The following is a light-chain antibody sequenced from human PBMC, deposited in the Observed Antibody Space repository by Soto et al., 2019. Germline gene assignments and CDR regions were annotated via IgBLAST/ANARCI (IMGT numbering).Light chain of an antibody. CDR3: QSADSSGTSRV. Sequence: SYELTQPPSVSVSPGQTARITCSGDALPKQYAYWFQQKPGQAPLLMIYTDSERPSGIPERFSGSSSGTTVTLTISGVQAEDEADYYCQSADSSGTSRVFGGGTKLTVL. CDR1: ALPKQY. CDR2: TDS. V-gene: IGLV3-25*02. J-gene: IGLJ2*01.